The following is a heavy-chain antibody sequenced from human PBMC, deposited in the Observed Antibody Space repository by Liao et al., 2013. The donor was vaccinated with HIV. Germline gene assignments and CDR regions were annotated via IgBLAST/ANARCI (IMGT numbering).Heavy chain of an antibody. CDR2: IDIKGRV. V-gene: IGHV4-61*02. D-gene: IGHD3-3*01. Sequence: QVQLQESGPGLVKPSETLSLTCNVSGGSITSGDHYWSWIRQPAGKGLEWIGRIDIKGRVRFSPSLKSRLTISVDTSKNQFSLRLKSVTAADTAVYYCGRDRASDFWSGSRGGDAFDIWGQGAMVSVSS. CDR1: GGSITSGDHY. J-gene: IGHJ3*02. CDR3: GRDRASDFWSGSRGGDAFDI.